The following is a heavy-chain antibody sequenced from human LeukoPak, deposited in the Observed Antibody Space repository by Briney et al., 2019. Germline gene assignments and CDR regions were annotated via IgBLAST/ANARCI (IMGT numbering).Heavy chain of an antibody. J-gene: IGHJ4*02. CDR2: IIPIFGTA. V-gene: IGHV1-69*05. CDR3: ASSRVASWNDLGFDY. CDR1: GGTFSSYA. Sequence: SVKVSCKASGGTFSSYAISWVRQAPGQGLEWMGGIIPIFGTANYAQKFQGRVTITTDESTSTAYMELSSLRSEDTAVYYCASSRVASWNDLGFDYWGQGTLVTVSS. D-gene: IGHD1-1*01.